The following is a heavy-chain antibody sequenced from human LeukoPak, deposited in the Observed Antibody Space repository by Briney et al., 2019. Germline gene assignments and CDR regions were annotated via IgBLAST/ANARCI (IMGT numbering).Heavy chain of an antibody. CDR1: GYTFTGYY. CDR2: IIPIFGTA. CDR3: ARDPPMIEYGGSAFDS. Sequence: SVKVSCKASGYTFTGYYMHWVRQAPGQGLEWMGRIIPIFGTANYAQKFQGRVTITTDESTSTAYMELSSLRSEDTAVYYCARDPPMIEYGGSAFDSWGQGTMVTVSS. D-gene: IGHD3-22*01. V-gene: IGHV1-69*05. J-gene: IGHJ3*02.